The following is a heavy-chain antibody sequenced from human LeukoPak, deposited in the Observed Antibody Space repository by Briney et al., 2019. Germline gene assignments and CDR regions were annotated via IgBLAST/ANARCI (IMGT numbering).Heavy chain of an antibody. D-gene: IGHD3-3*01. J-gene: IGHJ3*02. V-gene: IGHV3-74*01. CDR3: ARAFRVLPDM. CDR2: INSDGSST. Sequence: PGGSLRLSCVASGFTFSSYWMNWIRQAPGKGLVWVSRINSDGSSTNYADSVKGRFTISRDNAKNTLYLQMNSLRAEDTAVYYCARAFRVLPDMWAQGTMVTVFS. CDR1: GFTFSSYW.